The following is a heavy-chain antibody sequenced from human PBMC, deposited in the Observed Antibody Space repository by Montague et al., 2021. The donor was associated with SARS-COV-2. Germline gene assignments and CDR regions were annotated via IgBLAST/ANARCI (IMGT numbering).Heavy chain of an antibody. CDR3: ARDRQLYNSHSGFDS. D-gene: IGHD3-3*01. V-gene: IGHV4-59*01. CDR1: GGAISTYF. Sequence: SETLSLTCTVSGGAISTYFWSWIRQPPGKGLEWIGYIFYSGSTNYNPSLKSRITISVDTSKNQFSLRLTSVTAADTAIYYRARDRQLYNSHSGFDSWGQGILVTVSS. J-gene: IGHJ4*02. CDR2: IFYSGST.